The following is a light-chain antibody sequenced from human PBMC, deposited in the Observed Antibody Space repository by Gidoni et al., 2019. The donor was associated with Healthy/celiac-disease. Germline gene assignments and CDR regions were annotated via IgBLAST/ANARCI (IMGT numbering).Light chain of an antibody. Sequence: IQMTQSPSFLSASVGDSVSITCQASQGISSYLNWYQQKPGKAPKLLIYAASSLQSGVPSSFSGSGSGTDFTLTISSLQPEDIATYYCQQSYNTPRTFGQGTKLEIK. CDR2: AAS. CDR3: QQSYNTPRT. J-gene: IGKJ2*01. V-gene: IGKV1-39*01. CDR1: QGISSY.